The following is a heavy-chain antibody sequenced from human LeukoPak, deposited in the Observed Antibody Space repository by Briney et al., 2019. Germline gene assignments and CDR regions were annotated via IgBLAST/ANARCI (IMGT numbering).Heavy chain of an antibody. D-gene: IGHD4-17*01. CDR2: IYHSGST. CDR3: ASSTVTTKMLLG. Sequence: PSETLSLTCTVSGGSISGGGYYWSWIRQPPGKGLEWIGYIYHSGSTYYNPSLKSRVTISVDRSKNQFSLKLSSVTAADTAVYYCASSTVTTKMLLGWGQGTLVTVSS. J-gene: IGHJ4*02. V-gene: IGHV4-30-2*01. CDR1: GGSISGGGYY.